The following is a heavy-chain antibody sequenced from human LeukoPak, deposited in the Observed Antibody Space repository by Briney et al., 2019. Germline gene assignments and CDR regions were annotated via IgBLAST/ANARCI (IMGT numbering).Heavy chain of an antibody. Sequence: VGSVKVSCKASGYTFTSYDINWVRQATGQGLEWMGWMNPNSGNTGYAQKFQGRVTMTRNTSISTAYMELSSLRSEDTAVYFCARDKSSSWYYFDYWGQGTLVTVSS. CDR1: GYTFTSYD. J-gene: IGHJ4*02. D-gene: IGHD6-13*01. V-gene: IGHV1-8*01. CDR3: ARDKSSSWYYFDY. CDR2: MNPNSGNT.